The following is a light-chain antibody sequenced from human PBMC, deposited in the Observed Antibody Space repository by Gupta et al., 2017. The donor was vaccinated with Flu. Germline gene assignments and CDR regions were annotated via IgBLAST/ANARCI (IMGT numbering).Light chain of an antibody. V-gene: IGLV3-21*02. CDR2: DDR. CDR1: DIGSKS. J-gene: IGLJ3*02. CDR3: QVWVTSSDRRWV. Sequence: SSVLTQPPSVSVAPGETGRITCGGSDIGSKSVHWYQQKPGQAPVLVVYDDRDRPSGIPERFSASNPGNTATLTISGVEAGDEADYYCQVWVTSSDRRWVFSGGTKLTVL.